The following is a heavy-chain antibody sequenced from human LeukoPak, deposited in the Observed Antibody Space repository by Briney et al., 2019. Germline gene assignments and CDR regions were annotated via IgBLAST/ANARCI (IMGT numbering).Heavy chain of an antibody. CDR2: TNHSGST. CDR3: ARVGLIIAARPGYFDY. CDR1: GGSFSGYY. V-gene: IGHV4-34*01. J-gene: IGHJ4*02. D-gene: IGHD6-6*01. Sequence: SETLSLTCAVYGGSFSGYYWSWIRQPPGKGLEWIGETNHSGSTNYNPSLKSQVTISVDTSKNQFSLKLSSVTAADTAVYYCARVGLIIAARPGYFDYWGQGTLVTVSS.